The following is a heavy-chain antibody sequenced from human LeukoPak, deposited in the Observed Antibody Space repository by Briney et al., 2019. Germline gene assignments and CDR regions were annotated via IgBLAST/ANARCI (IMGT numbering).Heavy chain of an antibody. CDR2: INHSGST. CDR3: ARGYCCGLVVG. D-gene: IGHD6-19*01. CDR1: GESFSHYY. J-gene: IGHJ4*02. Sequence: SKTMSLTYAVYGESFSHYYWSWIRQPPGMGLHSIGAINHSGSTNYNPSLKIRHTISIDTSTNQFSLKVSAVTAADSAGYYCARGYCCGLVVGWGQGTLVSVSS. V-gene: IGHV4-34*01.